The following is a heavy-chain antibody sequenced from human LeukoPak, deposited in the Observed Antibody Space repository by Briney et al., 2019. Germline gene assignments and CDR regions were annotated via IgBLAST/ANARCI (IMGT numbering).Heavy chain of an antibody. CDR1: GFTFSSFW. D-gene: IGHD3-10*01. J-gene: IGHJ4*02. V-gene: IGHV3-7*01. CDR2: IKQDGREK. Sequence: HPGGSLRLSCAVSGFTFSSFWMTWVRQAPGKGLEWVANIKQDGREKYYVDSVKGRFTISRDNAKNSLYLQMNSLRAEDTAVYYCARDHGITMVRGVIRDRGEIDYWGQGTLVTVSS. CDR3: ARDHGITMVRGVIRDRGEIDY.